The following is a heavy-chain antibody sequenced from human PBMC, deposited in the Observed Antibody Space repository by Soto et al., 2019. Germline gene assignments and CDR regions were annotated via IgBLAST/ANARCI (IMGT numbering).Heavy chain of an antibody. J-gene: IGHJ3*02. CDR3: AEPYYYGSGTGPDAFDI. CDR1: GFTFSIYA. Sequence: EVQLLESGGGLVQPGGSLRLSCAASGFTFSIYAMTWVRQAPGKGLEWVSSISGSGGSTYYADSVKGRFTISRDNSKNTLYLQMNSLRAEDTALYYCAEPYYYGSGTGPDAFDIWGQGTMVTVSS. V-gene: IGHV3-23*01. CDR2: ISGSGGST. D-gene: IGHD3-10*01.